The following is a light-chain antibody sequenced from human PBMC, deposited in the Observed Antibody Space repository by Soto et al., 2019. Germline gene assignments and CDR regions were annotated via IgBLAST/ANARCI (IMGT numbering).Light chain of an antibody. CDR3: SSYTSYSPYV. Sequence: QSVLTQPPSVSGAPGQRVTISCTGSSSNIGAGYDVHWYQQLPGTAPKLLIYGNSNRPSGVPDRFSGSKSGTSASLAITGLQAEDEADYYCSSYTSYSPYVFGTGTKLTVL. J-gene: IGLJ1*01. CDR1: SSNIGAGYD. V-gene: IGLV1-40*01. CDR2: GNS.